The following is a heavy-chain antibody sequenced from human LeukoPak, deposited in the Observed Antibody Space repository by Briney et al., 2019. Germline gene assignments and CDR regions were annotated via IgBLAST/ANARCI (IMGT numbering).Heavy chain of an antibody. D-gene: IGHD3-10*01. CDR3: ASPKSTMVP. Sequence: GGSLRLSCAASGFTFSSYEMNWVRQAPGKGLECVSYISSGSTMYYADSVKGRFTISRDNAKNSLYLQMNSLRAEDTAVYYCASPKSTMVPWGQGTAVTVSS. CDR1: GFTFSSYE. J-gene: IGHJ6*02. V-gene: IGHV3-48*03. CDR2: ISSGSTM.